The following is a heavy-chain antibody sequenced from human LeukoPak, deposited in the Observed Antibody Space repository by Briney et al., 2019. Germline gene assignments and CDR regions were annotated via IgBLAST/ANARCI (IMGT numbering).Heavy chain of an antibody. CDR2: ISGSGGNT. V-gene: IGHV3-23*01. J-gene: IGHJ5*02. D-gene: IGHD6-19*01. CDR3: ARELKIGVAGTVGFDP. Sequence: GGSLRLSCAGSGFTFSSYAMSWVRQAPGKGLEWVSAISGSGGNTYYADSVKGRFTISRDNSKNMVYVQMNSLRAEDTAVYYCARELKIGVAGTVGFDPWGRGTLVTVSS. CDR1: GFTFSSYA.